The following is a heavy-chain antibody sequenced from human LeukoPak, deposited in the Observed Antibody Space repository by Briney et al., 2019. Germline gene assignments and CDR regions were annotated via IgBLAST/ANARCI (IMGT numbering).Heavy chain of an antibody. D-gene: IGHD2-2*01. J-gene: IGHJ4*02. CDR1: GFTFSSYA. CDR2: ISGSGGST. CDR3: AKDIYCSSTSCYFDY. Sequence: GGSLRLSCAASGFTFSSYAMSWVRQAPGKGLEWVSAISGSGGSTYYADSVKGRFTISRDNSKNTPYLQMNSLRAEDTAVYYCAKDIYCSSTSCYFDYWGQGTLVTVSS. V-gene: IGHV3-23*01.